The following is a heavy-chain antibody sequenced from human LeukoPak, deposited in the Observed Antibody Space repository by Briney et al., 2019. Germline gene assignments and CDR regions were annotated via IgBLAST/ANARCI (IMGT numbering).Heavy chain of an antibody. Sequence: PGGSLRLSCAASGFTFSSYTMNWVRQAPGKGLEWVSSITSSSSYIYYADSVKGRFTISRDNAKNSLYLQMNSLRVEDTAVYYCARETTTITARPFSDYWGQGTLVTVSS. CDR3: ARETTTITARPFSDY. CDR2: ITSSSSYI. CDR1: GFTFSSYT. V-gene: IGHV3-21*01. D-gene: IGHD6-6*01. J-gene: IGHJ4*02.